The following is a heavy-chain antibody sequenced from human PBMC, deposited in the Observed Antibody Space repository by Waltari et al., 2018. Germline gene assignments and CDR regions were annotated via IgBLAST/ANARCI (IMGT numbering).Heavy chain of an antibody. V-gene: IGHV3-7*01. J-gene: IGHJ5*02. CDR3: ARDNTFYADDL. CDR1: GFMFKNHW. Sequence: QLVQSGGALVQPGGSRRLACVPSGFMFKNHWMLWVRQAPGKGLQWVAKIHPEGVVANYVDSVKGRFTVSRDNAKNSLYLQMTSLTTDDTAVYFCARDNTFYADDLWGQGAQVTVSS. D-gene: IGHD3-16*01. CDR2: IHPEGVVA.